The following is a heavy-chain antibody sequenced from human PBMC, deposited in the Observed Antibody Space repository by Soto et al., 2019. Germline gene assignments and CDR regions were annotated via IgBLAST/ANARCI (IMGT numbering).Heavy chain of an antibody. CDR2: IYYSGST. CDR3: ARHISGSSGYTYYYYGMEV. V-gene: IGHV4-31*03. CDR1: GGSISSGGYY. D-gene: IGHD3-22*01. J-gene: IGHJ6*02. Sequence: PSETLSLTCTVSGGSISSGGYYWSWIRQHPGKGLEWIGYIYYSGSTYYNPSLKSRVTISVDKSKNQFSLKLSSVTAADTAVYFCARHISGSSGYTYYYYGMEVWGQGTTVTVSS.